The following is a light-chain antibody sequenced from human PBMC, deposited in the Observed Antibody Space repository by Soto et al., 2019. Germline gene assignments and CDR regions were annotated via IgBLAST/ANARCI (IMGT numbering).Light chain of an antibody. V-gene: IGLV2-14*01. Sequence: QSALTQPASVSGSPGQSITISCTGTSSDVGDNNYVSWYQQHPGKAPKLMIYDVTHRPSGISNRFSGSKSGNTASLTISGHQAEDEADYYCSSYTSSSSLYVFGSGTKLTVL. CDR3: SSYTSSSSLYV. CDR2: DVT. CDR1: SSDVGDNNY. J-gene: IGLJ1*01.